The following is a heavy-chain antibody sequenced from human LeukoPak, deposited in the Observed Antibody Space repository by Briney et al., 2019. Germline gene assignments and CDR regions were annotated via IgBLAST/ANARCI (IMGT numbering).Heavy chain of an antibody. D-gene: IGHD3-10*01. Sequence: SETLSLTCAVSGGSISSGGYSWSWIRQPPGKGLEWIGYIYHSGSTYYNPSLKSRVTISVDGSKNQFSLKLSSVTAAGTAVYYCARGGRGSDPFDYWGQGTLVTVSS. CDR2: IYHSGST. J-gene: IGHJ4*02. CDR3: ARGGRGSDPFDY. V-gene: IGHV4-30-2*01. CDR1: GGSISSGGYS.